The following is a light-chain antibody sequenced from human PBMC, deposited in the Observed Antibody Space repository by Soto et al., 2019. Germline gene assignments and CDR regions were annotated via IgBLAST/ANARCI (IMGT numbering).Light chain of an antibody. CDR2: AAS. V-gene: IGKV1-27*01. Sequence: DIQMTQSPSSLSASVGDRVTITCRASQGFSNYLAWYQQKPGKVPKLLIYAASSLQSGVPSRFIGSGSGTDFTLTISSLQPEDVATYYCQKYNGARWTFGQGTKVEIK. CDR1: QGFSNY. J-gene: IGKJ1*01. CDR3: QKYNGARWT.